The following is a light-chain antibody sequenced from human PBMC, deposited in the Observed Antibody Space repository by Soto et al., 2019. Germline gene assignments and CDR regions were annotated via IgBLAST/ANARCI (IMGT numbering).Light chain of an antibody. CDR3: RSYATSDNVL. J-gene: IGLJ2*01. CDR1: SSDVGGYNS. CDR2: EVT. V-gene: IGLV2-8*01. Sequence: QSALTQPPSASGSPGQSVTISCTGTSSDVGGYNSVSWYQQHPGKAPKLLIYEVTKRPSGVPDRFSGSKSGNTASLTVSGLQAEDEGDYYCRSYATSDNVLFGGGTKLTVL.